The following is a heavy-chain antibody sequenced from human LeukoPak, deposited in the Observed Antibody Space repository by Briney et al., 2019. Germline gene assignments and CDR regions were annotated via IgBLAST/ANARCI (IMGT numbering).Heavy chain of an antibody. CDR3: ARLAAQDAFDI. J-gene: IGHJ3*02. CDR1: GFTFSSYS. Sequence: PGGSLRLSCAASGFTFSSYSVNWVRQAPGKGLEWVSSISSSSSYIYYADSVKGRFTISRDNAKNSLYLQMNSLRAEDTAVYYCARLAAQDAFDIWGQGTMVTISS. D-gene: IGHD6-25*01. V-gene: IGHV3-21*01. CDR2: ISSSSSYI.